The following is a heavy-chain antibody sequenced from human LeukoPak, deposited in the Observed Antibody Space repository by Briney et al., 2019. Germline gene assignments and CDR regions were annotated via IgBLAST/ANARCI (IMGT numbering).Heavy chain of an antibody. V-gene: IGHV3-9*01. CDR2: ISWNSGSI. Sequence: GGSLRLSCAASGFTFDDYAMHWVRQAPGKGLEWVSGISWNSGSIGYADSVKGRYTISRDNAKNSLYLQMNSLRAEDTALYYCAKDSGYSSSWTQGGNWFDPWGQGTLVTVSS. J-gene: IGHJ5*02. D-gene: IGHD6-13*01. CDR3: AKDSGYSSSWTQGGNWFDP. CDR1: GFTFDDYA.